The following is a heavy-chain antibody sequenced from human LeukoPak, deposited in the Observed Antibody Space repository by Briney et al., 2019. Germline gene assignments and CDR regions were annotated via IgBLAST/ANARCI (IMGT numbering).Heavy chain of an antibody. V-gene: IGHV3-48*02. D-gene: IGHD3-22*01. CDR2: ISRSGSTI. CDR1: GFTFIDYS. Sequence: GGSLRHTLAASGFTFIDYSLNWVRQAPGKGLECVSYISRSGSTIYYADSVKGRFTISRDSAKNSLYLQMNSLRDDDTAVYYCGKQDKNGYFAALVNWGQGTMVTVSS. CDR3: GKQDKNGYFAALVN. J-gene: IGHJ3*02.